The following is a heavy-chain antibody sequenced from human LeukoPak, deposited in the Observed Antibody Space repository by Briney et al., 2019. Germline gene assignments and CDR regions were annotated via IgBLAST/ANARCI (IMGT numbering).Heavy chain of an antibody. D-gene: IGHD5-18*01. CDR1: GDSISSSTYY. Sequence: SETLSLTCTVSGDSISSSTYYWGWIRPPPGKGLEWIGSIYYSGSTYYNPSLKSRVTISVDTSENQFSLKLSSVTAADTAVYYCARLGYSYGYLRGNYWGQGTLVTVSS. J-gene: IGHJ4*02. CDR2: IYYSGST. CDR3: ARLGYSYGYLRGNY. V-gene: IGHV4-39*01.